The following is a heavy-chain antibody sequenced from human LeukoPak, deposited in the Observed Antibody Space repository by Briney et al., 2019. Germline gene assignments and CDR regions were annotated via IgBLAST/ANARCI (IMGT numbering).Heavy chain of an antibody. CDR2: IRYDGSNK. CDR3: AKEPRYDFWSGFDY. CDR1: GFTFSSYG. V-gene: IGHV3-30*02. Sequence: GGSLRLSCAASGFTFSSYGMHWVRQAPGKGLEWVAFIRYDGSNKYYADSVKGRLTISRDNSKNTLYLQMNSLRAEDTAVYYCAKEPRYDFWSGFDYWGQGTLVTVSS. J-gene: IGHJ4*02. D-gene: IGHD3-3*01.